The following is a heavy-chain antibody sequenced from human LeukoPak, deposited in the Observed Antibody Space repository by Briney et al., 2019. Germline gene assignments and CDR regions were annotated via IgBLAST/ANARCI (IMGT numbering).Heavy chain of an antibody. D-gene: IGHD3-16*02. CDR1: GGSISTYY. V-gene: IGHV4-59*12. Sequence: SETLSLTCTVSGGSISTYYWSWIRQPPGKGLEWIGYIFYSGRTNYNPSLKSRVTVSVDTSKNQFSLRLSSVTAADTAVYYCARPSVGEGDLSFHDAFNIWGQGTMVTVSS. CDR3: ARPSVGEGDLSFHDAFNI. J-gene: IGHJ3*02. CDR2: IFYSGRT.